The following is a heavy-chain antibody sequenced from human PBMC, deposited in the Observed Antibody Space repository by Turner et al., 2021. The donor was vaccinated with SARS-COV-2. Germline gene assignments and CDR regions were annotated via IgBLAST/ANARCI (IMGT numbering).Heavy chain of an antibody. CDR1: GGSISSSTYY. D-gene: IGHD5-12*01. J-gene: IGHJ3*02. Sequence: QLQLQESGPGLVKPSETLSPPCPAPGGSISSSTYYWGWIRQPPGKGLEWIGTIYYSGSTYYNPSLKSRVTISVDTSKNQFSLKLSSVTAADTAVYYCARSYSGYESDDAFDIWGQGTMVTVSS. CDR2: IYYSGST. CDR3: ARSYSGYESDDAFDI. V-gene: IGHV4-39*01.